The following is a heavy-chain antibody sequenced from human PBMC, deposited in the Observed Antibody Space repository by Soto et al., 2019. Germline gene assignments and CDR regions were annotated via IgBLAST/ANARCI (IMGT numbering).Heavy chain of an antibody. CDR3: AKDWGYCSSTSCPPFFDY. D-gene: IGHD2-2*01. V-gene: IGHV1-18*01. J-gene: IGHJ4*02. Sequence: GASVKVSCKASGYTFTSYGISWVRQAPGQGLEWMGWISAYNGNTNYAQKLQGRVTMTTDTSTSTAYMELRSLRAEDTAVYYCAKDWGYCSSTSCPPFFDYWGQGTLVTVSS. CDR2: ISAYNGNT. CDR1: GYTFTSYG.